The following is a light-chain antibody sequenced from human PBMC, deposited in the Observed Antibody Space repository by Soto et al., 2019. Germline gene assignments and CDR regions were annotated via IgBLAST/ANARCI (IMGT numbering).Light chain of an antibody. CDR2: QDN. CDR1: SDVGAYNY. J-gene: IGLJ3*02. Sequence: LTQPASVSGSPGQSITISCTGTSSDVGAYNYVSWYQQRPGSAPTPVIYQDNERPSGVPDRFSGSIDSSSNSASLTISGLRTEDEADYYCHSYDSSAHWVFGGGTKLTVL. V-gene: IGLV6-57*02. CDR3: HSYDSSAHWV.